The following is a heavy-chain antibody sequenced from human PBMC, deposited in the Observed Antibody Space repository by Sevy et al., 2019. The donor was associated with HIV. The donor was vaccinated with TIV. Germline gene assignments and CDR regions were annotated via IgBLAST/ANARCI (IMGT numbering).Heavy chain of an antibody. J-gene: IGHJ5*02. CDR2: ISWNSGSI. Sequence: GGFLRLSCAASGFTFDDYAMHWVRQAPGKGLEWVSGISWNSGSIGYADSVKGRFTISRDNAKNSLYLQMNSLRAEDTALYYCAKDIGSGWYASIWFDPWGQGTMVTVSS. D-gene: IGHD6-19*01. CDR3: AKDIGSGWYASIWFDP. CDR1: GFTFDDYA. V-gene: IGHV3-9*01.